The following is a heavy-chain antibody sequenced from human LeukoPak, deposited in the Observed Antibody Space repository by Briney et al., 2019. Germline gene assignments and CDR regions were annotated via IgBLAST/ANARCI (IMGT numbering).Heavy chain of an antibody. J-gene: IGHJ4*02. CDR1: GGSFSGYY. Sequence: KPSETLSLTCAVYGGSFSGYYWSWIRQPPGKGLEWIGEINHSGSTNYNPSLKSRVTISVDTSKNQFSLKLSSVTAADTAVYYCARLSWSGELLDLFDYWGQGTLVTVSS. CDR3: ARLSWSGELLDLFDY. D-gene: IGHD3-10*01. V-gene: IGHV4-34*01. CDR2: INHSGST.